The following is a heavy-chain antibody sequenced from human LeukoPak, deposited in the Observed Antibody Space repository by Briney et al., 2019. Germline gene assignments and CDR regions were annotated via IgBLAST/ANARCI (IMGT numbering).Heavy chain of an antibody. CDR1: GGSINITNY. CDR2: ISYSGDT. Sequence: PPGTLSLTCGVSGGSINITNYWSWVRQPPGKGLEWIGYISYSGDTKYNPSLKSRLSMSVDTSKNQCSLMLTSVTAADTAVYYCARGSGWYPHWGQGTLVTVSS. J-gene: IGHJ1*01. D-gene: IGHD6-19*01. CDR3: ARGSGWYPH. V-gene: IGHV4-59*01.